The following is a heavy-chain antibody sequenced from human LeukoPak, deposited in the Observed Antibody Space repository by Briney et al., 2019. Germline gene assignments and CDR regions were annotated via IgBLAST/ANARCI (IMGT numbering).Heavy chain of an antibody. CDR1: GYTFTAYN. V-gene: IGHV1-8*03. Sequence: ASVQVSCKASGYTFTAYNMHRVRQATGQGLEWMGYKNPNSGNSAYAQKFQGRVTITTDASITTAYMELSGLRSEDTALYYCAREGLDYWGQGTLVTVSS. CDR2: KNPNSGNS. CDR3: AREGLDY. J-gene: IGHJ4*02.